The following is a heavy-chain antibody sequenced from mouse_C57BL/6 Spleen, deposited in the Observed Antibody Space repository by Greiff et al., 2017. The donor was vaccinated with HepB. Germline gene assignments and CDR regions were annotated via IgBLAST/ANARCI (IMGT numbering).Heavy chain of an antibody. Sequence: EVKLVESGGGLVKPGGSLKLSCAASGFTFSDYGMHWVRQAPEKGLEWVAYISSGSSTIYYADTVKGRFTISRDNAKNTLFLQMTRLRSEDTAMYYCARGGGLLPPYAMDYWGQGTSVTVSS. V-gene: IGHV5-17*01. D-gene: IGHD2-3*01. CDR2: ISSGSSTI. CDR3: ARGGGLLPPYAMDY. CDR1: GFTFSDYG. J-gene: IGHJ4*01.